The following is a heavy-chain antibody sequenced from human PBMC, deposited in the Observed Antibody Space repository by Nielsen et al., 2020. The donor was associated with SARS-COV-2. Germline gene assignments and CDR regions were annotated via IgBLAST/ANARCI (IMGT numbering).Heavy chain of an antibody. V-gene: IGHV3-7*03. CDR3: ARVSGSAWYFDY. D-gene: IGHD5-12*01. Sequence: GESLKISCAASGFPFSSYEMNWVRQAPGKGLEWVANIKQDGSERYYVDSVKGRFTISRDNVKNSLYLQMNSLRAEDTAVYYCARVSGSAWYFDYWGQGTLVTVSS. CDR1: GFPFSSYE. J-gene: IGHJ4*02. CDR2: IKQDGSER.